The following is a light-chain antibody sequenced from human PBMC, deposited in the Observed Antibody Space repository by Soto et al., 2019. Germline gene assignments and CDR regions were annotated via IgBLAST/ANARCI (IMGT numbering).Light chain of an antibody. CDR2: GAS. Sequence: EIVLTQSPGTLSLSPGERATLSCRASQSVSSNYLVWYQQKPGQAPRLLLHGASSRATGIPERFSGSGSGTDCTLTISRLEPEDFAVYYCQQYGSSPPWTFGQGTKVEIK. J-gene: IGKJ1*01. CDR3: QQYGSSPPWT. V-gene: IGKV3-20*01. CDR1: QSVSSNY.